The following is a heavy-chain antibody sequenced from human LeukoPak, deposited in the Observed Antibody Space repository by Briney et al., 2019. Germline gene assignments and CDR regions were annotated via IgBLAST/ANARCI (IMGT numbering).Heavy chain of an antibody. CDR1: GFTFSSCG. CDR2: ISYDGSNK. V-gene: IGHV3-33*05. CDR3: ARVRPGSNYVDFDY. D-gene: IGHD4-11*01. J-gene: IGHJ4*02. Sequence: GGSVRLSCEASGFTFSSCGMHWVRQAPGKGLEWVAVISYDGSNKYYAGSVKGRFTISRDNSKSTLYLQMNSLRAEDTAVYYCARVRPGSNYVDFDYWGQGTLVTVSS.